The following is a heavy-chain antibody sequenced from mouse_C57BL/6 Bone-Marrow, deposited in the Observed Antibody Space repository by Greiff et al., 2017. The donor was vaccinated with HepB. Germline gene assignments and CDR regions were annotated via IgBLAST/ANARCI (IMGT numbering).Heavy chain of an antibody. CDR2: INYDGSST. D-gene: IGHD2-2*01. Sequence: EVKVVESEGGLVQPGSSMKLSCTASGFTFSDYYMAWVRQVPEKGLEWVANINYDGSSTYYLDSLKSRFIISRDNAKNILYLQMSSLKSEDTATYYCARGGDMVTTWYFDYWGQGTTLTVSS. CDR3: ARGGDMVTTWYFDY. V-gene: IGHV5-16*01. CDR1: GFTFSDYY. J-gene: IGHJ2*01.